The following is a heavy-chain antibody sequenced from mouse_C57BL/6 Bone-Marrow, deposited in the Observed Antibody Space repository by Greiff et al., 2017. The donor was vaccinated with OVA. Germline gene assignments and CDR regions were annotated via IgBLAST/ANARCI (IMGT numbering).Heavy chain of an antibody. CDR2: IWGDGST. Sequence: VKVVESGPGLVAPSQSLSITCTVSGFSLTSYGVSWVRQPPGKGLEWLGVIWGDGSTNYHSALISRLSISKDNSKSQVFLKLNSLQTDDTATYYCAKPRQLRDYYAMDYWGQGTSVTVSS. V-gene: IGHV2-3*01. CDR3: AKPRQLRDYYAMDY. CDR1: GFSLTSYG. D-gene: IGHD3-2*02. J-gene: IGHJ4*01.